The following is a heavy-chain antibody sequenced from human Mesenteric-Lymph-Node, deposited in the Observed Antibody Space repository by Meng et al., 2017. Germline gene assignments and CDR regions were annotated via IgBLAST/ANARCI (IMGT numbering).Heavy chain of an antibody. J-gene: IGHJ5*02. CDR3: AREVVGPRYNWFDP. Sequence: VLLHGAGPGLVRPAETLSLTCNVSGDSVTSGTYYWSWLRQPPGKGLEWIGYLYYRGSTIYNPSLKSRVTISVDASKNQFSLKLSSVTAADTAVYYCAREVVGPRYNWFDPWGQGTLVTVSS. CDR1: GDSVTSGTYY. V-gene: IGHV4-61*01. CDR2: LYYRGST. D-gene: IGHD1-26*01.